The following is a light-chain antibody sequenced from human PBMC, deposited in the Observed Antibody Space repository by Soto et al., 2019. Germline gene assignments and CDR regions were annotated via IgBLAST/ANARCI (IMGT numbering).Light chain of an antibody. Sequence: DIVLTQSPGTLSLSPGERATLSCRASQSVSSSYLAWYQQKPGQAPRLLIYGASSRATGIPDRFSGSGSGTDFTLTISRLGPEDFAVYYCQQYGSFFGPGTKVDI. CDR2: GAS. CDR3: QQYGSF. V-gene: IGKV3-20*01. J-gene: IGKJ3*01. CDR1: QSVSSSY.